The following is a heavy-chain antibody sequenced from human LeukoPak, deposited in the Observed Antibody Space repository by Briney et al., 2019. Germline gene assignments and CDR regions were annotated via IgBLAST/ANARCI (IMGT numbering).Heavy chain of an antibody. V-gene: IGHV3-23*01. Sequence: GGSLRLSCAASGFTFTTYAMSWVRQAPGKGLEWVSVISGSGDSTYYADSVKGRFTISRDRSKNTLYLQMKSLRAGDTAVYYCAKDKTYDDFWSGHDAFDIWGQGTMVTVSS. CDR2: ISGSGDST. CDR3: AKDKTYDDFWSGHDAFDI. D-gene: IGHD3-3*01. CDR1: GFTFTTYA. J-gene: IGHJ3*02.